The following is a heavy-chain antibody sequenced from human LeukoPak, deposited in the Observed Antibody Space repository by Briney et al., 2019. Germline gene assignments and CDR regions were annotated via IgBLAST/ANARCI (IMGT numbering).Heavy chain of an antibody. V-gene: IGHV1-69*06. Sequence: SVKVSCKASGGTFSSYAISWVRQAPGQGLEWMGGIIPIFGTANYAQKFQGRVTITADKSTSTAYMELSSLRSEDTAVYYCARGLYSSSFRIVHHWYFDLWGRGTLVTVSS. CDR2: IIPIFGTA. D-gene: IGHD6-13*01. J-gene: IGHJ2*01. CDR3: ARGLYSSSFRIVHHWYFDL. CDR1: GGTFSSYA.